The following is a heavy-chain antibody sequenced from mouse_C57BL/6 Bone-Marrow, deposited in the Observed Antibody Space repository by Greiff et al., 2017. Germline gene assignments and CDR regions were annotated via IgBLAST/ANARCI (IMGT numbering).Heavy chain of an antibody. D-gene: IGHD2-4*01. CDR1: GFTFSSYG. CDR2: ISSGGSYT. Sequence: DVHLVESGGDLVKPGGSLKLSCAASGFTFSSYGMSWVRQTPDKRLEWVATISSGGSYTYYPDSVKGRVTIPRDNAKNTLYLQMSRLKSEDTAMYYCARPYDYDDGYYYAMDYWGQGTSVTVSS. V-gene: IGHV5-6*01. CDR3: ARPYDYDDGYYYAMDY. J-gene: IGHJ4*01.